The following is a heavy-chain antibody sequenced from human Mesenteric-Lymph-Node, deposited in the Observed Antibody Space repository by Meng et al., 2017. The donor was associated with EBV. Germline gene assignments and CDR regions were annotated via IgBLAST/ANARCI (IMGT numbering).Heavy chain of an antibody. CDR2: FSSSGSTI. CDR3: ARYLTGYYIFDY. D-gene: IGHD3-9*01. CDR1: GCNLSAYY. Sequence: GQLVGSGVGAVKPAGTPRISCEAAGCNLSAYYMIWFRQAPGKGLEWVSYFSSSGSTIYYADSVKGRFTISRDNAKNSLYLQMNSLRAEDTAVYYCARYLTGYYIFDYWGQGTLVTVSS. J-gene: IGHJ4*02. V-gene: IGHV3-11*01.